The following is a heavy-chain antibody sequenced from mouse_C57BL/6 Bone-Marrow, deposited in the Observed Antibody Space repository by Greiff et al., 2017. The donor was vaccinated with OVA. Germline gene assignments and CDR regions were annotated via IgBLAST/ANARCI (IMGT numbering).Heavy chain of an antibody. CDR1: GYAFSSSW. D-gene: IGHD2-5*01. CDR2: IYPGDGDT. Sequence: LQESGPELVKPGASVKISCKASGYAFSSSWMNWVKQRPGKGLEWIGRIYPGDGDTNYNGKFKGKATLTADKSSSTAYMQLSSLTSEDSAVYFCARWDSNYVRYAMDYWGQGTSVTVSS. V-gene: IGHV1-82*01. CDR3: ARWDSNYVRYAMDY. J-gene: IGHJ4*01.